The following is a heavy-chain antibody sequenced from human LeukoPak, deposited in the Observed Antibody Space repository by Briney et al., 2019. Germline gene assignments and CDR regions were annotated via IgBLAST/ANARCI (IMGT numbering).Heavy chain of an antibody. D-gene: IGHD1-7*01. V-gene: IGHV3-48*01. J-gene: IGHJ4*02. Sequence: GGSLRLSCAASGFTFSSYSMNWVRQAPGKGLEWVSYISSSSSTIYYADSVKGRFTISRDNAKNSLYLQMNSLRSEDTAVYYCNGELELDPGRDPPHSDYWGQGTLVTVSS. CDR2: ISSSSSTI. CDR1: GFTFSSYS. CDR3: NGELELDPGRDPPHSDY.